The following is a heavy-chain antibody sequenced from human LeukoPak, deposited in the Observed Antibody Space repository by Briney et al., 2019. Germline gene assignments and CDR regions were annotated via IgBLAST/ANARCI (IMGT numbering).Heavy chain of an antibody. CDR2: ISGSGVTT. D-gene: IGHD3-22*01. CDR3: ARDPYNSGGYGAFDM. J-gene: IGHJ3*02. CDR1: GFTFSTYA. V-gene: IGHV3-23*01. Sequence: GGSLRLSCAASGFTFSTYAMTWVRQAPGKGLEWVSTISGSGVTTYYADSVKGRFTISRDNSKNTLYLQMNSLTTEDTAVYYCARDPYNSGGYGAFDMWGQGTMVTVSS.